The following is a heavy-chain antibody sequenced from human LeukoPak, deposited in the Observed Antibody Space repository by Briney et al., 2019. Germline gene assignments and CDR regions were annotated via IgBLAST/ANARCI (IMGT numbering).Heavy chain of an antibody. CDR2: TYYRSKWYY. V-gene: IGHV6-1*01. Sequence: SQTLSLTRAISGDSVSSNRAASSSISQSPTRGLELLARTYYRSKWYYDYAVSLRSRMTINPDPSRNQFFLQVNSVTAEDTAVYYSARGSHESTWVWGQGTPVTVSS. J-gene: IGHJ4*02. CDR1: GDSVSSNRAA. CDR3: ARGSHESTWV. D-gene: IGHD2/OR15-2a*01.